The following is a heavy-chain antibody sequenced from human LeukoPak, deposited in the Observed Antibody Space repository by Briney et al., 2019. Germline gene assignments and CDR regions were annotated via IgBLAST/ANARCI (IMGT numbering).Heavy chain of an antibody. Sequence: TSETLSLTCTVSGGSISSSSYYWGWVRQPPGKGLEWIGSIYYSGSTYYNPSLKSRVTISVDTSKSQFSLKLSSVTAADTAVYYCARHLMGVWSRNWFDPWGQGTLVTVSS. D-gene: IGHD3-3*01. J-gene: IGHJ5*02. CDR2: IYYSGST. V-gene: IGHV4-39*01. CDR3: ARHLMGVWSRNWFDP. CDR1: GGSISSSSYY.